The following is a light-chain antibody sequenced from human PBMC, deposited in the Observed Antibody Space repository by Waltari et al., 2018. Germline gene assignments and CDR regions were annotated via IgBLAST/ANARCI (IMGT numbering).Light chain of an antibody. V-gene: IGKV1-39*01. CDR2: SAS. Sequence: DIQVTQSPSSLSASVGDRVTITCRASQSISRFLNWYQQKPGKAPKLLIYSASILPSGVPSRFGGSGSGTDFTLTISSLEPEDFATYFCQQTDTSPSTFDQGTKLDFK. CDR1: QSISRF. CDR3: QQTDTSPST. J-gene: IGKJ2*01.